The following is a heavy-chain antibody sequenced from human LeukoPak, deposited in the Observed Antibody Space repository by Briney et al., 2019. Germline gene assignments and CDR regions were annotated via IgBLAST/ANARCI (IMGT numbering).Heavy chain of an antibody. CDR1: GFALSSHW. V-gene: IGHV3-7*03. CDR2: VNRDGSET. CDR3: VRAMDY. J-gene: IGHJ4*02. Sequence: GGSLRLSCAASGFALSSHWMTWVRQVPGRGPEWVANVNRDGSETYYLDSVKGRFTISKDNAKNSLYLQMNSLRVEDTAVYYCVRAMDYWGQGTLVTVSS.